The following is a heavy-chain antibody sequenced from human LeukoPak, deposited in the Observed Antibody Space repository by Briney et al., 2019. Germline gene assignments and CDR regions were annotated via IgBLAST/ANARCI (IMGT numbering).Heavy chain of an antibody. V-gene: IGHV3-23*01. D-gene: IGHD4-23*01. CDR3: AKDNGGGGFRHLYYMDV. Sequence: GGSLRLSCAASGSTFSSYAMSWVRQAPGKGLEWVSAISGSGGSTYYADSVKGRFTISRDDSKNTLYLQMNGLRTEDTAVYFCAKDNGGGGFRHLYYMDVWGKGTTVTVSS. CDR1: GSTFSSYA. J-gene: IGHJ6*03. CDR2: ISGSGGST.